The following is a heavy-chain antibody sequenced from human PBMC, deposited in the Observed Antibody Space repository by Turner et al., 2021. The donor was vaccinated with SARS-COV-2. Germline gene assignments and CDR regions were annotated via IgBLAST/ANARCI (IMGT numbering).Heavy chain of an antibody. V-gene: IGHV3-30-3*01. CDR2: ISYDGSNK. D-gene: IGHD5-12*01. CDR3: ARGAGGYRTYFDY. CDR1: GLTFSSYA. Sequence: QVQLVESGGGVVQPGRSLRLSCAASGLTFSSYALHWVRQAPGKVLEWVAVISYDGSNKYYAVSVKGRFTISRDNSKTTLYLQMNSLRADDTAVYYCARGAGGYRTYFDYWGQGTLVTVSS. J-gene: IGHJ4*02.